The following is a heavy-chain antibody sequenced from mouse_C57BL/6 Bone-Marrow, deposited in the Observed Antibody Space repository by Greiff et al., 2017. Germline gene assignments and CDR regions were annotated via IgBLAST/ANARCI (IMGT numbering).Heavy chain of an antibody. CDR1: GYTFTSYT. CDR3: ANYGSTPFAY. J-gene: IGHJ3*01. D-gene: IGHD1-1*01. CDR2: INPSSGYT. Sequence: QVQLQQSGAELARPGASVKMSCKASGYTFTSYTMHWVKQRPGQGLEWIGYINPSSGYTKYNQKFKDKATLTADKSSSTAYMQLSGLTSEDSAVYYCANYGSTPFAYWRQGTLVTGSA. V-gene: IGHV1-4*01.